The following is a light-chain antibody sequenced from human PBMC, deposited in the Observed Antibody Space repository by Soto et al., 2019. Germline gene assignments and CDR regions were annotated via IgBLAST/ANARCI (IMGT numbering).Light chain of an antibody. CDR2: GAS. CDR3: QQYGSSPT. CDR1: QSVSNNY. V-gene: IGKV3-20*01. J-gene: IGKJ5*01. Sequence: EIVLTQSPGTLSFSPGERATLSCRASQSVSNNYLAWYQQKPGQAPRRLIYGASTRATGIPDRFSGSGSGTDFTLTIGRLEPEDFAVYYCQQYGSSPTFGEGTRLEIK.